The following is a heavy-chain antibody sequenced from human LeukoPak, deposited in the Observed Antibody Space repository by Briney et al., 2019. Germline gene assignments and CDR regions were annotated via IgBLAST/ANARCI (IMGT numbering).Heavy chain of an antibody. V-gene: IGHV6-1*01. J-gene: IGHJ4*02. Sequence: QTLSLTSAISGDSVSSNTAASNWIRQSPSRGLELLVRTYYRSKWYNDYAVSVKSRITINPDTSRNQFSLQLNSVTPEETVVYYCTREGVWGTSDYWAQGTLVTVSS. D-gene: IGHD3-16*01. CDR3: TREGVWGTSDY. CDR1: GDSVSSNTAA. CDR2: TYYRSKWYN.